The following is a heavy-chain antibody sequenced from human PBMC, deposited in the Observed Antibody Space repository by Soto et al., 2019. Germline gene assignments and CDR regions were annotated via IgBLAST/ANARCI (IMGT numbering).Heavy chain of an antibody. Sequence: WASVKVSCKASGYSFSTYGISWVRQAPGQGLEWMAWISTSNGDTHYAQKVQDRVSMTTDRFTSTAYMELRSLRSDDTAIYYCATESGAHGPVFDYWGQGTLVSRSS. D-gene: IGHD1-26*01. CDR3: ATESGAHGPVFDY. V-gene: IGHV1-18*04. CDR2: ISTSNGDT. CDR1: GYSFSTYG. J-gene: IGHJ4*02.